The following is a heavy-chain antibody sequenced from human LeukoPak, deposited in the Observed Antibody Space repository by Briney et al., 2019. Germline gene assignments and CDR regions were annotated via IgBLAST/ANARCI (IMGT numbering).Heavy chain of an antibody. CDR1: GFTFSSCW. CDR3: ASLTVTGGSLSDY. V-gene: IGHV3-48*04. Sequence: GGSLRLSCAASGFTFSSCWMHWVRQDPGKGLEWVSYISNSGSSKYYVDSVKGRFTISRDNAKNSLYLQMNGLRAEDTAVYYCASLTVTGGSLSDYWGQGTLVTVSS. D-gene: IGHD2-15*01. J-gene: IGHJ4*02. CDR2: ISNSGSSK.